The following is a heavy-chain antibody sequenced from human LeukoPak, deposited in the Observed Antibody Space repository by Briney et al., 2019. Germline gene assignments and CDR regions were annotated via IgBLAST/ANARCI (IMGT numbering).Heavy chain of an antibody. J-gene: IGHJ3*02. CDR3: ARDYYDSSGQLHAGAHAFDI. CDR1: GFTFSSYG. Sequence: GGSLRLSCAASGFTFSSYGMHWVRQAPGKGLEWVAVISYDGSNKYCADSVKGRFTISRDNSKSTLYLQMNSLRAEDTAVYYCARDYYDSSGQLHAGAHAFDIWGQGTMVTVSS. V-gene: IGHV3-30*03. D-gene: IGHD3-22*01. CDR2: ISYDGSNK.